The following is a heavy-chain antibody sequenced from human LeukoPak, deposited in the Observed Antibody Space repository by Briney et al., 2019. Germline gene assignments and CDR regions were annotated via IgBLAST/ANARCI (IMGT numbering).Heavy chain of an antibody. J-gene: IGHJ3*02. CDR2: ITTTDTTK. CDR1: GFTFSSYE. D-gene: IGHD3-10*01. CDR3: ARGGFVFDI. Sequence: GGSLRLSCAASGFTFSSYEMNWVGQGPGKGLEWISYITTTDTTKYYTDSVKGRFTISRDNAKNSLYLQMHSLRAEDTAVYYCARGGFVFDIWGQGTVVTVSS. V-gene: IGHV3-48*03.